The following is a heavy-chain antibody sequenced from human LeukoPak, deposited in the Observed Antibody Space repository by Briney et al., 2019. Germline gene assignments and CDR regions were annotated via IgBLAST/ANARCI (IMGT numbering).Heavy chain of an antibody. CDR2: INPSGGST. J-gene: IGHJ4*02. CDR3: AREAPPYYDILTGYYNVRYFDY. D-gene: IGHD3-9*01. V-gene: IGHV1-46*01. Sequence: ASVKVSCKASGYTFTSYYMHWVRQAPGQGLEWMGIINPSGGSTSYAQKFQGRVTMTRDMSTSTVYMELSSLRSDDTAVYYCAREAPPYYDILTGYYNVRYFDYWGQGTLVTVSS. CDR1: GYTFTSYY.